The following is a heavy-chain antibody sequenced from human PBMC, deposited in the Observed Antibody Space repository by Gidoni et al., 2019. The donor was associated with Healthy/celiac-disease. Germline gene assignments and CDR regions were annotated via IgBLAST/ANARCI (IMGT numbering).Heavy chain of an antibody. CDR3: ARDLRGYGDYAFSWWFDP. V-gene: IGHV4-61*02. CDR2: IYTSGST. J-gene: IGHJ5*02. Sequence: QVQLQESGPGLVKPSQTLSLTCTVSGGSISSGRYYWSWIRQPAGKGLEWIGRIYTSGSTNYNPSLKSRVTISVDTSKNQFSLKLSSVTAADTAVYYCARDLRGYGDYAFSWWFDPWGQGTLVTVSS. D-gene: IGHD4-17*01. CDR1: GGSISSGRYY.